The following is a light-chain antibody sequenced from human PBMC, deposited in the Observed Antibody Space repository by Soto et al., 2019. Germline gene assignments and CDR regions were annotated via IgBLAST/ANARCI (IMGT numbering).Light chain of an antibody. J-gene: IGLJ2*01. CDR1: TGTVTSGHF. CDR3: LLAYSGARV. V-gene: IGLV7-46*01. CDR2: NTN. Sequence: QAVVTQEPSLTVSPGGTVTLTCGSNTGTVTSGHFPYWIQQKPGQAPRTLICNTNNKHSWTPARFSGSLLGGKAALTLSGAQPEDEAEYYCLLAYSGARVFDGGTKLTVL.